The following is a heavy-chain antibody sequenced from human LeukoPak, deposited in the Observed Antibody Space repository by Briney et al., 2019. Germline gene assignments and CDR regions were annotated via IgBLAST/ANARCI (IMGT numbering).Heavy chain of an antibody. D-gene: IGHD3-16*01. J-gene: IGHJ6*03. V-gene: IGHV3-9*01. CDR1: GFTFDDYA. Sequence: GGSLRLSCAASGFTFDDYAMHWIRQAPGKGLEWVSGISWNSGSIGYADSVKGRFTISRDNAKNSLYLQMNSLRAEDTALYYCAKGYGPFYYYYMDVWGKGTTVTVSS. CDR2: ISWNSGSI. CDR3: AKGYGPFYYYYMDV.